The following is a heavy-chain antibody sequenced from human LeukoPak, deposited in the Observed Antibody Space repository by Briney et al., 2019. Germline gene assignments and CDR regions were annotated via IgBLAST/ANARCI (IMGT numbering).Heavy chain of an antibody. V-gene: IGHV4-59*08. Sequence: PSETLSLTCTVSGGSISSYYWSWIRQPPGKGLEWIGYIYYSGSTNYNPSLKSRVTISVDTSKNQFSLKLSSVTAADTAVYYCARHGYGHYYYYGMDVWGQGTTVTVSS. CDR3: ARHGYGHYYYYGMDV. D-gene: IGHD3-10*01. CDR2: IYYSGST. J-gene: IGHJ6*02. CDR1: GGSISSYY.